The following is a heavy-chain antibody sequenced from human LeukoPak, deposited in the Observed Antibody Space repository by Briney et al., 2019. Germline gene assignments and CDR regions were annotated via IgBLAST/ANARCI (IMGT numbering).Heavy chain of an antibody. CDR1: GYTFTSYD. V-gene: IGHV1-8*01. Sequence: GASVKVSCKASGYTFTSYDINWVRQANAQGLEWMGWMNPNSGKTGYAQKFQRRVPMTRKTSISTAYMELSSLRSEDTAVYYCARGRRRDSFDYWGQGTLVTGSS. D-gene: IGHD5-24*01. J-gene: IGHJ4*02. CDR3: ARGRRRDSFDY. CDR2: MNPNSGKT.